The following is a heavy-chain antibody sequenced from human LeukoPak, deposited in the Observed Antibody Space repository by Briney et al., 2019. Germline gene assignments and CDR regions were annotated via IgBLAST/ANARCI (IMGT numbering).Heavy chain of an antibody. Sequence: GGSLRLSCAASGFTFSSYAMSWVRQAPGKGLEWVANIKQDGSEKYYADSMKGRFTISRDNAKNSMYLQMDSLRDEDTAVYYCATETIGRHYDYWGQGTLLTVSS. V-gene: IGHV3-7*01. D-gene: IGHD1-14*01. J-gene: IGHJ4*02. CDR2: IKQDGSEK. CDR1: GFTFSSYA. CDR3: ATETIGRHYDY.